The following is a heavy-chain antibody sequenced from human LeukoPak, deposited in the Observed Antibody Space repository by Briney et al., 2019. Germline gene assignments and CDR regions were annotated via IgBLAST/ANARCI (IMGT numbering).Heavy chain of an antibody. D-gene: IGHD2/OR15-2a*01. CDR3: AKESNSSDNWYFDL. CDR2: IYHSGST. CDR1: GGSFSGYY. V-gene: IGHV4-34*01. Sequence: SETLSLTCAVYGGSFSGYYWSWIRQPPGKGLEWIGSIYHSGSTYYNPSLKSRVTISVDKSKNQFSLKLSSVTAADTAVYYCAKESNSSDNWYFDLWGRGTLVTVSS. J-gene: IGHJ2*01.